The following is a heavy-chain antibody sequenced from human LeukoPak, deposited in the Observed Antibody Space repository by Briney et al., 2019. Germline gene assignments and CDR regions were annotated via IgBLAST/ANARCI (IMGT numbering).Heavy chain of an antibody. CDR1: GYTFTGYY. CDR2: INPNSGGT. J-gene: IGHJ3*02. CDR3: ARDGIAAHDAFDI. Sequence: ASVKVSCKASGYTFTGYYMHWVRQAPGQGLEWMGWINPNSGGTNYAQKSQGRVTMTRDTSISTAYMELSRLRSDDTAVYYCARDGIAAHDAFDIWGQGTMVTVSS. D-gene: IGHD6-13*01. V-gene: IGHV1-2*02.